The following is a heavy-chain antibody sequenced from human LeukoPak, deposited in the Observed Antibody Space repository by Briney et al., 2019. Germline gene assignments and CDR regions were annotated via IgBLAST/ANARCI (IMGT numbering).Heavy chain of an antibody. V-gene: IGHV1-69*04. CDR3: ARAPGPDTYDSSGYYYFDN. CDR1: GGTFSNYA. Sequence: GASVKVSCKASGGTFSNYALSWVRQAPGQGLEWMGRIIPMLDIVKYAQKFQGRVTITADKSTSTDYMELSSLRSEDTAVYYCARAPGPDTYDSSGYYYFDNWGQGTLVTVSS. CDR2: IIPMLDIV. J-gene: IGHJ4*02. D-gene: IGHD3-22*01.